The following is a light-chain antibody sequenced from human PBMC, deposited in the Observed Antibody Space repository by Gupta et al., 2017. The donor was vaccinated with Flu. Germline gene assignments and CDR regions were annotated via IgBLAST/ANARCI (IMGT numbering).Light chain of an antibody. CDR3: RQALQTPYT. V-gene: IGKV2-28*01. Sequence: DIVMTQSPLSLPVTPGEPASISCRSSQSLLHRNGYTYLDWYLQKPGQSPHLLIYLGSNRASGVPDRFSGSGSGTDFTLKISRVEAEDVGVYYCRQALQTPYTFGQGTKMDIK. J-gene: IGKJ2*01. CDR1: QSLLHRNGYTY. CDR2: LGS.